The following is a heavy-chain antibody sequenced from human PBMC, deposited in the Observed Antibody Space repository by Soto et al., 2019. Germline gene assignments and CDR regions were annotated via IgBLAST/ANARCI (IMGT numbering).Heavy chain of an antibody. J-gene: IGHJ4*02. CDR2: VHHSEGT. CDR1: GGSFIDYH. Sequence: ASETLSLTCGGSGGSFIDYHWSWFRQPPGKGLEWIREVHHSEGTNYHPSLKSRVTISVDTSNNQVSLKLSSMTAAGTAVYYCARDGYYYASFDYWGQGTPVTV. V-gene: IGHV4-34*01. CDR3: ARDGYYYASFDY. D-gene: IGHD5-18*01.